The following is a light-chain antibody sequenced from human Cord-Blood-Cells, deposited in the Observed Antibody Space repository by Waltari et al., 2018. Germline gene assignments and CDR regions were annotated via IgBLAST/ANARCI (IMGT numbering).Light chain of an antibody. J-gene: IGLJ2*01. CDR2: DVS. CDR1: SSDVGGYNY. CDR3: SSYTSSSVV. Sequence: QSALTQPASVSGSPGQSITIPCTGTSSDVGGYNYVSWYQQHPGKAPKHMIYDVSNRPPGVSNRFSGSKSGNTASLTISGLQAEDEADYYCSSYTSSSVVFGGGTKLTVL. V-gene: IGLV2-14*01.